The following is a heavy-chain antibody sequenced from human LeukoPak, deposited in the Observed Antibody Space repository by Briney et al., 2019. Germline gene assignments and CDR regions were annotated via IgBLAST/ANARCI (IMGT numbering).Heavy chain of an antibody. J-gene: IGHJ3*02. D-gene: IGHD3-22*01. CDR3: AKDRGYHYDSSGYYRMDAFDI. Sequence: PGGSLRLSCAASGFTFSSYGMHWVRQAPGKGLEWVALTSYDGSNKDYADSVRGRFTISRDNSKNTLYLQMNSLRAEDTAVYYCAKDRGYHYDSSGYYRMDAFDIWGQGTMVTVSS. CDR2: TSYDGSNK. CDR1: GFTFSSYG. V-gene: IGHV3-30*04.